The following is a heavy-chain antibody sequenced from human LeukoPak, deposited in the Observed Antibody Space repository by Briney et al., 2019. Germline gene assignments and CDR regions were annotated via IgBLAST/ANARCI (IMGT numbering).Heavy chain of an antibody. CDR3: ARVTTVTHFDY. V-gene: IGHV3-21*01. J-gene: IGHJ4*02. CDR2: ISSSSSYI. Sequence: PVGSLRLSCAASGFTFSSYSMNWVRQAPGKGLEWVSSISSSSSYIYYADSVKGRFTISRDNAKNSPYLQMNSLRAEDTAVYYCARVTTVTHFDYWGQGTLVTVSS. D-gene: IGHD4-17*01. CDR1: GFTFSSYS.